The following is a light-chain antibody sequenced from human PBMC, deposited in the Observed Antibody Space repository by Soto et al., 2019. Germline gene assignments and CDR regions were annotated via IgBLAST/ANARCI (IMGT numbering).Light chain of an antibody. CDR3: QQYHSWPPRT. CDR2: GAS. Sequence: VLTQSPGTLSLSVGQRATLSCRASQSVSGDYLAWYQQKSGQAPRLLIYGASSRATDIPDRFSGSGSGIDFALTISSLQSEDFAVYYCQQYHSWPPRTFGQGTKV. V-gene: IGKV3-20*01. CDR1: QSVSGDY. J-gene: IGKJ1*01.